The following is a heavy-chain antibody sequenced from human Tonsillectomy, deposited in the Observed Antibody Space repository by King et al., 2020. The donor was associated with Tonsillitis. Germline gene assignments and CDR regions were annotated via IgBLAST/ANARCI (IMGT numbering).Heavy chain of an antibody. V-gene: IGHV4-39*01. CDR1: VGSISSSSYY. CDR3: GKGHDDYLWGGYSSSGEFDS. Sequence: QLQESGPGLVKPSETLSLTCTVSVGSISSSSYYWGWIRQPPGKGLEWIGTIYYSVSTYYNPSLKSRVTISVDTSKNQFSLKLSSVTAADTAVSYFGKGHDDYLWGGYSSSGEFDSWGQGTLVTVSS. D-gene: IGHD3-16*01. J-gene: IGHJ4*02. CDR2: IYYSVST.